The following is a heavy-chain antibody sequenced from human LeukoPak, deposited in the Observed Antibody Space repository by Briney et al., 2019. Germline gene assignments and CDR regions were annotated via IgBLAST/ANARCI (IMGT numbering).Heavy chain of an antibody. CDR2: MNPNSGNT. CDR3: ARSGVRGYSYGSGDY. D-gene: IGHD5-18*01. CDR1: GYTSTSYD. J-gene: IGHJ4*02. V-gene: IGHV1-8*01. Sequence: ASVKVSCKASGYTSTSYDINWVRQVTGQGLEWMGWMNPNSGNTGYAQKFQGRVIMTRNTSISTAYMELSSLRSEDTAVYYCARSGVRGYSYGSGDYWGQGTLVTASS.